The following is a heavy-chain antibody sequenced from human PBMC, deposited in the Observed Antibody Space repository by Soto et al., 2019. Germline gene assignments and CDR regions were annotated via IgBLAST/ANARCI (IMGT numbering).Heavy chain of an antibody. V-gene: IGHV4-31*03. D-gene: IGHD3-10*01. CDR2: IYYSGST. J-gene: IGHJ6*02. Sequence: QVQLQESGPGLVKPSQTLSLTCTVSGGSISSGGYYWSWIRQHPGKGLEWIGYIYYSGSTYYNPSPKSRVTISADTSKNQFSLKLSSVTAADTAVYYCARVITMVRGVTRQDYYYYYGMDVWGQGTTVTVSS. CDR1: GGSISSGGYY. CDR3: ARVITMVRGVTRQDYYYYYGMDV.